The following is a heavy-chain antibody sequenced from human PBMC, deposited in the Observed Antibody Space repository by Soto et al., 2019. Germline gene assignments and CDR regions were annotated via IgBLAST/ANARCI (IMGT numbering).Heavy chain of an antibody. J-gene: IGHJ5*02. D-gene: IGHD2-2*03. CDR2: ISAYNGNT. V-gene: IGHV1-18*01. CDR1: GYTFTSYG. Sequence: ASVKVSCKASGYTFTSYGISWVRQAPGQGLEWMGWISAYNGNTNYAQKLQGRVTMTTDTSTSTAYMELGSLRSDDTAVYYCARDMDIVVVPAAIWWFDPWGQGTLVTVSS. CDR3: ARDMDIVVVPAAIWWFDP.